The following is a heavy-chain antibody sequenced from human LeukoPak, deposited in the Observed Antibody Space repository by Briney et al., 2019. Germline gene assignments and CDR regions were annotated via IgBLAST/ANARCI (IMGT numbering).Heavy chain of an antibody. J-gene: IGHJ4*02. D-gene: IGHD6-13*01. Sequence: GGSLRLSCAASGFTFSSSAMSWVRQVPGKGLEWVSTISASGGNTFYADSVKGRFTISRDNSKNTLHLQMNSLRAEDTAVYYCAKDGRVEQQLYYFDYWGQGALVTVSS. CDR3: AKDGRVEQQLYYFDY. CDR1: GFTFSSSA. V-gene: IGHV3-23*01. CDR2: ISASGGNT.